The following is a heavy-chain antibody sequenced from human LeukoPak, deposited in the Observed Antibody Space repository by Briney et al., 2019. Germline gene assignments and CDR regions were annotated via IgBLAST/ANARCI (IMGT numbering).Heavy chain of an antibody. CDR3: ARPSYGGNSADWGY. D-gene: IGHD4-23*01. CDR2: INPSGGST. CDR1: GYTFTSYY. J-gene: IGHJ4*02. Sequence: ASVKVSCKASGYTFTSYYMHWVRQAPGQGLEWMGIINPSGGSTSYAQKFQGRVTMTRDTSISTAYMELSRLRSDDTAVYYCARPSYGGNSADWGYWGQGTLVTVSS. V-gene: IGHV1-46*01.